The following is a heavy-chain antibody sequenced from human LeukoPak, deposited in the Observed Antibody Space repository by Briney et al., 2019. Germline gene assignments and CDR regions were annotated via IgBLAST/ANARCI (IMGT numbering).Heavy chain of an antibody. D-gene: IGHD1-26*01. CDR1: GFTFSSYG. J-gene: IGHJ4*02. Sequence: GGSLRLSCAASGFTFSSYGMHWVRQAPGKGLEWVAFIRYDGSNQYYADSLKGRFTISRDNSKNTLYLLMNSLRAEDTAVYYCAKDKPLWEWELLTGYFDYWGQGTLVTVSS. CDR2: IRYDGSNQ. CDR3: AKDKPLWEWELLTGYFDY. V-gene: IGHV3-30*02.